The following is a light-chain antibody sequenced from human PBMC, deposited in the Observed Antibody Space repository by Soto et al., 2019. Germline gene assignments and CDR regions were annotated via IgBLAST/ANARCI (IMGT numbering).Light chain of an antibody. CDR1: QSVSSSY. CDR2: SAS. Sequence: EIVLTQSPGTLSLSPGERATLSCRASQSVSSSYLAWYQQKPGQAPRLLIYSASSRATGIPDRFSGSGSGTDFTLTISRPEPEDFAVYYCQQYGSSPWTFGQGTKV. J-gene: IGKJ1*01. CDR3: QQYGSSPWT. V-gene: IGKV3-20*01.